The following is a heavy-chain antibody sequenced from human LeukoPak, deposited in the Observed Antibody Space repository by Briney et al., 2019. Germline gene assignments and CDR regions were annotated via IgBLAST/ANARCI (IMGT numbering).Heavy chain of an antibody. CDR2: ISVSNNYI. D-gene: IGHD5-18*01. J-gene: IGHJ6*02. Sequence: GGSLRLSCEASGFTFSSYIMNWVRQAPGKGLEWVSSISVSNNYIYYADSVKGRFTISRDNAKNPLYLQMNSLRADDTAVYYCARGYTHGLDVWGQGTTVTVSS. CDR1: GFTFSSYI. V-gene: IGHV3-21*01. CDR3: ARGYTHGLDV.